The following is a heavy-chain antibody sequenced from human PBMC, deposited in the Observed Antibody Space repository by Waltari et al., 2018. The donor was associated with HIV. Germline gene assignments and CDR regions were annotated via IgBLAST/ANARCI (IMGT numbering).Heavy chain of an antibody. J-gene: IGHJ1*01. V-gene: IGHV1-2*02. D-gene: IGHD3-16*01. Sequence: QVRLVQSGADVEKRGASAALACAASGLIIIDYYIRWVRQAPGQGLQWVAWINPNGSIKLHSHAFKGRVTVARDISHNTVYLDLTSLRPDDTAIYYCARDRAGERGVGKFWGPGTPVTVST. CDR1: GLIIIDYY. CDR2: INPNGSIK. CDR3: ARDRAGERGVGKF.